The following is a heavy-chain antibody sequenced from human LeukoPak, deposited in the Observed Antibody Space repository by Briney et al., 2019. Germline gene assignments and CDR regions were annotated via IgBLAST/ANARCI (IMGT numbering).Heavy chain of an antibody. D-gene: IGHD1-26*01. Sequence: ASVKVSCKASGYTFTAYYIHWVRQAPGQGLEWMGWINPNSGSTNYAENFQGRVTMTRDTSISTAYMELSRLRSDDTAVYYCARSIVYYFDYWGQGTLVTVSS. CDR1: GYTFTAYY. V-gene: IGHV1-2*02. CDR2: INPNSGST. CDR3: ARSIVYYFDY. J-gene: IGHJ4*02.